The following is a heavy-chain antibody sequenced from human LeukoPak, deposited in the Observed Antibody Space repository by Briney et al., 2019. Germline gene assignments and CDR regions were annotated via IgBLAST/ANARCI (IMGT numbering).Heavy chain of an antibody. CDR1: GGSFSGFY. J-gene: IGHJ5*02. CDR2: INHTGST. V-gene: IGHV4-34*01. Sequence: PSETLYLTCAVYGGSFSGFYWSWIRQPPGKGLEWIGEINHTGSTNYNPSLKSRVTMSVDTSKNQFSLKLSSVTAADTAVYYCARDSGTTGEVKFDPWGQGTLVTVSS. D-gene: IGHD3-10*01. CDR3: ARDSGTTGEVKFDP.